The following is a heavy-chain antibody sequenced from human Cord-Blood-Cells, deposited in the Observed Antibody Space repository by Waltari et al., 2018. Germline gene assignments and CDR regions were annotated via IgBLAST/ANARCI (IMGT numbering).Heavy chain of an antibody. J-gene: IGHJ4*02. CDR2: ISYDGSNK. D-gene: IGHD6-6*01. CDR1: GFTFSSYA. Sequence: QVQLVESGGGVVQPGRSLRLSCAASGFTFSSYAMHWARQAPDKGLEWVAVISYDGSNKYYADSVKGRFTISRDNSKNTLYLQMNSLRAEDTAVYYCARDLVSQLVKLYYFDYWGQGTLVTVSS. V-gene: IGHV3-30-3*01. CDR3: ARDLVSQLVKLYYFDY.